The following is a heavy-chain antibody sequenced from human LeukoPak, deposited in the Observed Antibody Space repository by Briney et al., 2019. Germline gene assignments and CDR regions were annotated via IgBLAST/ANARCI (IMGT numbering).Heavy chain of an antibody. CDR3: ASSNSSSWYLGY. CDR1: GASISSYY. V-gene: IGHV4-59*08. J-gene: IGHJ4*02. Sequence: TTSETLSLTCTVSGASISSYYWSWIRQPPGKGLEWIGYIYYSGSTNYNPSLKSRVTISVDTSKNQFSLKLSPVTAADTAVYYCASSNSSSWYLGYWGQGTLVTVSS. D-gene: IGHD6-13*01. CDR2: IYYSGST.